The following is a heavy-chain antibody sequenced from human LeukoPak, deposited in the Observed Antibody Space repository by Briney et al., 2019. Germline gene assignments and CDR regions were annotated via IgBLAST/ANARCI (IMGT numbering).Heavy chain of an antibody. CDR2: IKQDGSEK. V-gene: IGHV3-7*01. Sequence: GGSLRLSCATSGFTFNRFGMHWVRQAPGKGLEWVAKIKQDGSEKYYVDSVKGRFTISRDNAKNSLYLQMNSLRAEDTAVYYCARVFPRKTLYSSSCGMDVWGQGTTVTVSS. CDR1: GFTFNRFG. D-gene: IGHD6-6*01. J-gene: IGHJ6*02. CDR3: ARVFPRKTLYSSSCGMDV.